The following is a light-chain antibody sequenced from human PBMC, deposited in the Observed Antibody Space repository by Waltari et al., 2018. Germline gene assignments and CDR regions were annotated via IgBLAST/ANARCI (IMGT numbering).Light chain of an antibody. CDR1: SSNIGSTH. J-gene: IGLJ2*01. V-gene: IGLV1-47*01. Sequence: QSVLTQSPSASAAPGQRVTISCSGSSSNIGSTHVYWYQHVPGTAPKLRIYRNNQRPSGVPARVSGSKSGTSASLAVSGLRSEDEADYYCAAWDDTLSGVVFGGGTKLTVL. CDR3: AAWDDTLSGVV. CDR2: RNN.